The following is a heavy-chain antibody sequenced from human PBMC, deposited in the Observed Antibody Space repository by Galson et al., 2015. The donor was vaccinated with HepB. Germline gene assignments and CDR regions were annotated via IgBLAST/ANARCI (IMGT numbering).Heavy chain of an antibody. CDR1: GYTLPELS. J-gene: IGHJ5*02. CDR2: FDPEDGET. CDR3: ATARARWLYYYDSSGYWGWCDP. D-gene: IGHD3-22*01. Sequence: SVKVSCKVSGYTLPELSMHWVRLAPGKGLEWMGGFDPEDGETIYAQKFQGRVTMTEDTSTDTAYMELSSLRSEDTAVYYCATARARWLYYYDSSGYWGWCDPWGQGTLVTVSS. V-gene: IGHV1-24*01.